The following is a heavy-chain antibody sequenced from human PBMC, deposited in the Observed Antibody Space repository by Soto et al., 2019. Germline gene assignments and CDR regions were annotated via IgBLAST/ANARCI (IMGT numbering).Heavy chain of an antibody. CDR3: ARESGYSSGWYIPSPIYYYYGMDV. D-gene: IGHD6-19*01. J-gene: IGHJ6*02. Sequence: GASVKVSCKASGGTFSSYAISWVRQAPGQGLEWMGGIIPIFGTANYAQKFQGRVTITADESTSTAYMELSSLRSEDTAVYYCARESGYSSGWYIPSPIYYYYGMDVWGQGTTVTVSS. V-gene: IGHV1-69*13. CDR2: IIPIFGTA. CDR1: GGTFSSYA.